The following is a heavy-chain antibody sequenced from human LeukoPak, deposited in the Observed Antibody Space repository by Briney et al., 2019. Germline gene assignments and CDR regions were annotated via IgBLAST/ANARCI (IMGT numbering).Heavy chain of an antibody. CDR2: LSGSGGST. V-gene: IGHV3-23*01. CDR1: GFTFDTYA. J-gene: IGHJ4*02. CDR3: AKGRCSGGSCYGRGFDY. D-gene: IGHD2-15*01. Sequence: GGSLRLSCAASGFTFDTYAMSWVRQAPGKGLEWVSGLSGSGGSTDYADSVKGRFTISRDNAKNTLYLQMNSLRAEDTAVYYCAKGRCSGGSCYGRGFDYWGQGTLVTVSS.